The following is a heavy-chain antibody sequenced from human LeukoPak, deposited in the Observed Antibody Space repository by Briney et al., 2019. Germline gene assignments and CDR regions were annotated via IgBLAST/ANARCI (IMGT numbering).Heavy chain of an antibody. CDR3: ARGAGIAARLRYYYYYMDV. J-gene: IGHJ6*03. CDR2: IYTSGST. D-gene: IGHD6-6*01. V-gene: IGHV4-4*07. Sequence: SETLSLTCTVSGGSISSYYWSWIRQPAGKGLEWIGRIYTSGSTNYNPSLKSRVTMSVDTSKNQFSLKLSSVTAADTAVYYCARGAGIAARLRYYYYYMDVWGKGTTVTVSS. CDR1: GGSISSYY.